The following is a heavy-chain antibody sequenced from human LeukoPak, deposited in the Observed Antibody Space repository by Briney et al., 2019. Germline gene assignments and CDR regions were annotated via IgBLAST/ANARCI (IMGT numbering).Heavy chain of an antibody. Sequence: PSETLSLTCTVSGGSISSSYLSWIRQPPGKGLEWIGEIYHSGSTNYNPSLKSRVTISVDKSKNQFSLKLSSVTAADTAVYYCASRRGYSGYGNAFDIWGQGTMVTVSS. D-gene: IGHD5-12*01. CDR1: GGSISSSY. V-gene: IGHV4-59*12. J-gene: IGHJ3*02. CDR3: ASRRGYSGYGNAFDI. CDR2: IYHSGST.